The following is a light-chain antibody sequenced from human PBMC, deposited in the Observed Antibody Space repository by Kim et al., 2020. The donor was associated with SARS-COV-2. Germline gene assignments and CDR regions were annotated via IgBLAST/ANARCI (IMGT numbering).Light chain of an antibody. Sequence: GTVTLTCGLSSGSVSTSYYPSWYQQTPGQAPRTLIYSTNTRSSGVPDRFSGSILGNKAALTITGAQADDESDYYCVLYMGSGTAWVFGGGTQLTVL. CDR1: SGSVSTSYY. CDR3: VLYMGSGTAWV. CDR2: STN. J-gene: IGLJ3*02. V-gene: IGLV8-61*01.